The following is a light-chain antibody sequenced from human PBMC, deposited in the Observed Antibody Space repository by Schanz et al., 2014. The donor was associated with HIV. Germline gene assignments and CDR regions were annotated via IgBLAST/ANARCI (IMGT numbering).Light chain of an antibody. CDR1: QDISIS. V-gene: IGKV1-39*01. Sequence: DIQMTQSPSSLSASVGDRVTITCRASQDISISLNWYQQKPGKAPQLLIYASSLLHTGVPSRFSGSGSGTECTLTSISLQPDDFETYYYQQYAVSPWTFGLGTRV. J-gene: IGKJ1*01. CDR3: QQYAVSPWT. CDR2: ASS.